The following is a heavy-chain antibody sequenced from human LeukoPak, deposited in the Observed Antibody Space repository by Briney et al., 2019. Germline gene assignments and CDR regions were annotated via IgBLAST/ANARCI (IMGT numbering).Heavy chain of an antibody. D-gene: IGHD3-10*01. CDR3: ARDSRWFGELSTWFDP. Sequence: PLETLSLTCTVSGGSLSSYYWSWIRPPPGKGLERIGYIYYSGSTNYNPSLKSRVTISVDTSKNQFSLKLSSVTAADTAVYYCARDSRWFGELSTWFDPWGQGTLVTVSS. J-gene: IGHJ5*02. CDR2: IYYSGST. CDR1: GGSLSSYY. V-gene: IGHV4-59*01.